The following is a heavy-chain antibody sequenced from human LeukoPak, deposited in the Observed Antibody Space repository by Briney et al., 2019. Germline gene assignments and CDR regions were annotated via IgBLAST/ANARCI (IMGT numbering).Heavy chain of an antibody. Sequence: ASVTVTFQSTGYTFSGTRWYLYWLRQAPGQGLECIACIYPYTGPTHYAHKFQGRVAINRDTSISTAYMELSSLRPDDTAVYYCAGDGPAKMVEFDDW. CDR3: AGDGPAKMVEFDD. CDR1: GYTFSGTRWY. V-gene: IGHV1-2*02. D-gene: IGHD3-10*01. CDR2: IYPYTGPT. J-gene: IGHJ3*01.